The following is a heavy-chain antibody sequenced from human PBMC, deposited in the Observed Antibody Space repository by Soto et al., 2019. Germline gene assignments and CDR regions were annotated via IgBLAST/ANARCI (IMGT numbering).Heavy chain of an antibody. CDR2: ISGSGTGT. D-gene: IGHD3-22*01. CDR3: AKDAPGSGYLSDY. V-gene: IGHV3-23*01. Sequence: GGSLRLSCAASGFTFSIYDMSWVRQAPGKGLEWVATISGSGTGTTYADSVRGRFTISRDNSKNTLYLQMNRPRAEDTAVYYCAKDAPGSGYLSDYRGRGTLVTVSS. J-gene: IGHJ4*02. CDR1: GFTFSIYD.